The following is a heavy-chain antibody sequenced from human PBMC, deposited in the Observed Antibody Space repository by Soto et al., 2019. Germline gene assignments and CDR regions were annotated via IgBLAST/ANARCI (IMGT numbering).Heavy chain of an antibody. CDR1: GFNVNSDY. J-gene: IGHJ4*02. CDR3: AKNAWAVPAANSFDY. V-gene: IGHV3-53*01. D-gene: IGHD2-2*01. Sequence: GGSLRLSCAASGFNVNSDYMNWVRQTPGKGLEWVASIYSGETTYYADSVRGRFTISSDKSKNTLYLQMNSLRAEDTAVYYCAKNAWAVPAANSFDYWGQGTLITVSS. CDR2: IYSGETT.